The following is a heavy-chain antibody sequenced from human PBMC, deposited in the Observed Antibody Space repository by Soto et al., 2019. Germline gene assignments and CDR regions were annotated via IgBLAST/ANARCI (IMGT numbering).Heavy chain of an antibody. CDR2: INPNSGGT. D-gene: IGHD3-3*01. CDR3: ARDGRAIFDKYYYYGMDV. Sequence: ASVKVSCKASGYTFTGYYMHWVRQAPGQGLEWMGWINPNSGGTNYAQKFQGWVTMTRDTSISTAYMELSRLRSDDTAVYYCARDGRAIFDKYYYYGMDVWGQGTTVTVSS. CDR1: GYTFTGYY. J-gene: IGHJ6*02. V-gene: IGHV1-2*04.